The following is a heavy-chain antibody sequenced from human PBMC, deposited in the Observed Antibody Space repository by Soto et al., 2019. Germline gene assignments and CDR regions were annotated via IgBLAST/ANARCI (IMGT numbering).Heavy chain of an antibody. CDR2: ISSSSSYI. CDR1: GFTFSSYS. J-gene: IGHJ4*02. CDR3: ARATLGYSYGNPFDC. Sequence: PGGSLRLSCAPSGFTFSSYSMNWGRQAPGKGLEWVSSISSSSSYIYYADSVKGRFTISRDNAKNSLYLQMNSLRAEDTAVYYCARATLGYSYGNPFDCWGRGTLVTVSS. D-gene: IGHD5-18*01. V-gene: IGHV3-21*01.